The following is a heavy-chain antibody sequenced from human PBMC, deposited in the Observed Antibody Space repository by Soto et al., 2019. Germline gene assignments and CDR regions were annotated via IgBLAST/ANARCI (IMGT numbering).Heavy chain of an antibody. J-gene: IGHJ6*02. CDR2: IYYSGSA. Sequence: SETLSLTCTVSGGSISSGGYYWSWIRQHPGKGLEWIGHIYYSGSANYNPSLQSRVTISVDTSKTQFSLRLTSVTAADTAVYYCARDQRYPFGSSSPYYYSMDVWGQGTTVTAP. CDR3: ARDQRYPFGSSSPYYYSMDV. V-gene: IGHV4-31*03. CDR1: GGSISSGGYY. D-gene: IGHD6-13*01.